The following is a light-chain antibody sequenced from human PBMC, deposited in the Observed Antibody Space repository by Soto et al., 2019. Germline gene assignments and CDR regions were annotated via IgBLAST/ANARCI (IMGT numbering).Light chain of an antibody. CDR2: DVS. Sequence: QSVLTQPASVSGSPGQSIAISCTGTSSDVGGYNYVSWNQQHPGKAPKLIIYDVSNRPSGVSNRLSGSKSGNTASLTISGLQAEDEADYYCSSYTSSSTVVFGGGTKLTVL. CDR1: SSDVGGYNY. V-gene: IGLV2-14*03. J-gene: IGLJ2*01. CDR3: SSYTSSSTVV.